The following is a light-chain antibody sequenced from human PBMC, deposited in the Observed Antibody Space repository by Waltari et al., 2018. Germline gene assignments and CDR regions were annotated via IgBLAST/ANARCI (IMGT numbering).Light chain of an antibody. CDR3: QQRKTYPYT. Sequence: DIQMTQSPSSLSASVGGKVTITCRASQDIGNRLAWYQQKPGKAPNLLIYIASNLQSGVPSRFSGIGSGTDFTLTISALQPGDFAVYYCQQRKTYPYTFGQGTKLEIK. J-gene: IGKJ2*01. V-gene: IGKV1-9*01. CDR2: IAS. CDR1: QDIGNR.